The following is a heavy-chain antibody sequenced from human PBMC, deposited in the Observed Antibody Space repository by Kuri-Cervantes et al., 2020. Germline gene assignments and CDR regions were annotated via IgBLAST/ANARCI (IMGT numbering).Heavy chain of an antibody. CDR3: ASRSSGWYDAFDI. CDR1: GYSFTNYW. V-gene: IGHV5-51*01. D-gene: IGHD6-19*01. J-gene: IGHJ3*02. Sequence: KVSCKGSGYSFTNYWIGWVRQMPGKGLEWMGIIYPGDFDTRYSPSFQGQVTISADKSISTAYLQWSSLKASDTAMYYCASRSSGWYDAFDIWGQGTMVTVSS. CDR2: IYPGDFDT.